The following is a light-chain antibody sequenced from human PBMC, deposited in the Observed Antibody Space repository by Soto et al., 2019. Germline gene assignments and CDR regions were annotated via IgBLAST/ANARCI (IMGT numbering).Light chain of an antibody. CDR1: LRLSTNY. CDR3: QQYGSAPPRYA. V-gene: IGKV3-20*01. Sequence: EIVLTQSPGTLSLSPGERATLSCRASLRLSTNYLAWYQQKPGQAPRLLIYGTSSRATGIPDRFSGSGSGTDFTLTISRLGPEDFAVYYCQQYGSAPPRYAFGQGTKLESK. CDR2: GTS. J-gene: IGKJ2*01.